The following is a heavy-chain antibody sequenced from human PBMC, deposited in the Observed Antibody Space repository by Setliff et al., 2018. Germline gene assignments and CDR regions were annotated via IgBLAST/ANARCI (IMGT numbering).Heavy chain of an antibody. D-gene: IGHD6-6*01. J-gene: IGHJ6*03. V-gene: IGHV4-34*09. Sequence: SETLSLTCAVYGGSFSGYYWSWIRQPPGKGLEWIGEINHSGSTNYNPSLKSRVTISVDTSKNQFSLKLSSVTAADTAVYYCARAGLAGRTSSYYYYYYMDVWGKGTTVTVSS. CDR1: GGSFSGYY. CDR2: INHSGST. CDR3: ARAGLAGRTSSYYYYYYMDV.